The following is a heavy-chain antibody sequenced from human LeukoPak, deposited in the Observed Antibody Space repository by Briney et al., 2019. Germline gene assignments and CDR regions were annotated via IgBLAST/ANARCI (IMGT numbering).Heavy chain of an antibody. CDR2: INHSGST. V-gene: IGHV4-34*01. J-gene: IGHJ5*02. Sequence: SETLSLTCTVSGGSISSYYWSWIRQPPGKGLEWIGEINHSGSTNYNPSLKSRVTISVDTSKNQFSLKLSSVTAADTAVYYCARGAAGATFDPWGQGTLVTVSS. CDR3: ARGAAGATFDP. D-gene: IGHD3-10*01. CDR1: GGSISSYY.